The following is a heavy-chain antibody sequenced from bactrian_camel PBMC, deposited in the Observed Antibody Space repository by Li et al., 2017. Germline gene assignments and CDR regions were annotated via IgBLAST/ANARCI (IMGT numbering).Heavy chain of an antibody. CDR3: GAGRYCSLSYITI. CDR1: EYTRDYC. CDR2: IGSGGTI. Sequence: HVQLVESGGGSVQAGGSLTLSCVASEYTRDYCMGWFRQAPGKERESVARIGSGGTIFYAGSVKGRFTISQDTSKNTLYLEMNSLDVSDTAVYYCGAGRYCSLSYITIWSQGTQVTVS. V-gene: IGHV3S55*01. J-gene: IGHJ4*01. D-gene: IGHD6*01.